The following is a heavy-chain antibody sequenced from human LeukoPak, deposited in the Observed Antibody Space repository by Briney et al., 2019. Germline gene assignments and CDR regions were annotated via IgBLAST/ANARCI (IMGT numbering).Heavy chain of an antibody. D-gene: IGHD6-13*01. CDR3: ARGIGSSWYRPLDY. V-gene: IGHV3-21*01. CDR2: ITSSSSYI. J-gene: IGHJ4*02. Sequence: GGSLRLSCAASGFTFNNYAMNLVRQAPGKGLEWVSSITSSSSYIYYADLLKGRFTISRDNAKNSLYLQMNSLRAEDTAVYYCARGIGSSWYRPLDYWGQGTLVAVSS. CDR1: GFTFNNYA.